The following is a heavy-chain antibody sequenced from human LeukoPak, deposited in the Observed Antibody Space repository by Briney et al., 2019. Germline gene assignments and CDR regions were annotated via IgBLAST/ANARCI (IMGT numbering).Heavy chain of an antibody. D-gene: IGHD3-10*01. CDR3: ASGVRGVIVGARIDY. CDR2: ISSSGSYI. V-gene: IGHV3-21*01. J-gene: IGHJ4*02. CDR1: GFTFSSYS. Sequence: GGSLRLSCAASGFTFSSYSMNWVRQAPGKGLEWVSSISSSGSYIYYADSVKGRFTISRDNSKNTLYLQMNSLRAEDTAVYYCASGVRGVIVGARIDYWGQGTLVTVSS.